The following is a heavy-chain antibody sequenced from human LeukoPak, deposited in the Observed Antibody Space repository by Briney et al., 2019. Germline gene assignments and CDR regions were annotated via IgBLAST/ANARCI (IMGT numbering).Heavy chain of an antibody. CDR1: GYTFTGYY. V-gene: IGHV1-2*02. J-gene: IGHJ5*02. D-gene: IGHD3-22*01. Sequence: ASVKVSCKASGYTFTGYYMHWVRQAPGQGLEWMGWINPNSGGTSYAQKFQGRVTMTRDTSISTAYMELSRLRSDDTAVYYCARDRGYYYDSSGHQTKAWWFDPWGQGTLVTVSS. CDR2: INPNSGGT. CDR3: ARDRGYYYDSSGHQTKAWWFDP.